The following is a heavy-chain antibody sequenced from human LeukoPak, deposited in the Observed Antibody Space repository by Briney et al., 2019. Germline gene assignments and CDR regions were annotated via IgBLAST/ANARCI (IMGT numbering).Heavy chain of an antibody. D-gene: IGHD3-22*01. CDR3: ARGMYYDSSGYGPYYYYYYGMDV. Sequence: SETLSLTCTVSGGSISSGGYYWSWIRQHPGKGLEWIGYIYYSGSTYYNPSLKSRVTISVDTSKNQFSLKLSSVTAADTAVYYCARGMYYDSSGYGPYYYYYYGMDVWGQGTTVTVSS. J-gene: IGHJ6*02. V-gene: IGHV4-31*03. CDR1: GGSISSGGYY. CDR2: IYYSGST.